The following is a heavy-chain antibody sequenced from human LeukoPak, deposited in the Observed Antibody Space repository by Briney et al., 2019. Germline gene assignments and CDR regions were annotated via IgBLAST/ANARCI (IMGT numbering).Heavy chain of an antibody. CDR1: GFTFSSYG. CDR2: ISYDGSNK. J-gene: IGHJ6*02. Sequence: GRSLRLSCAASGFTFSSYGMHWVRQAPGKGLEWVAVISYDGSNKYYADSVKGRFTISRDNSKNTLYLQTNSLRAEDTAVYYCAKDLVGATSSDYYGMDVWGQGTTVTVSS. CDR3: AKDLVGATSSDYYGMDV. V-gene: IGHV3-30*18. D-gene: IGHD1-26*01.